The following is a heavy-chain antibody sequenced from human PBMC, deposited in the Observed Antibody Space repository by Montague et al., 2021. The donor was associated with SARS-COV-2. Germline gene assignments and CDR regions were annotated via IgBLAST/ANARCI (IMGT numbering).Heavy chain of an antibody. CDR2: VYFSGTA. V-gene: IGHV4-59*08. CDR1: GGSINTYY. Sequence: SETLSLTCTVSGGSINTYYWSWIRQTPGKGLEWIAYVYFSGTASYNPSLKSRVTISVDTSRNQFSLQLTSVTAADTAVYYCARRPSSGWSFDYWGQGTQVSVSS. CDR3: ARRPSSGWSFDY. D-gene: IGHD6-19*01. J-gene: IGHJ4*02.